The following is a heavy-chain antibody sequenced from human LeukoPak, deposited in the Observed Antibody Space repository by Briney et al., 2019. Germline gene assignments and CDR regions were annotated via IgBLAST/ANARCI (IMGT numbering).Heavy chain of an antibody. CDR3: ASTAVVVAATSDASDI. CDR1: GGSISRYY. Sequence: SGTLSLTCTVSGGSISRYYWSWIRQPAGKGLEWVGRIYTSGSTNYNPSLKSRVTMSVDTSKNQFSLKLSSVTAADTAVYYCASTAVVVAATSDASDIWGQGTMVTVSS. V-gene: IGHV4-4*07. J-gene: IGHJ3*02. CDR2: IYTSGST. D-gene: IGHD2-15*01.